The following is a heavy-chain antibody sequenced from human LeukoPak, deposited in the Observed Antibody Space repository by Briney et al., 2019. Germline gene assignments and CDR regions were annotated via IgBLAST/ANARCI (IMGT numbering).Heavy chain of an antibody. V-gene: IGHV3-64D*06. CDR1: GFTFSSYG. Sequence: GGSMRLSCAASGFTFSSYGMHWVRQAPGKGLEYVSAINNNGGRTYYADSVKGRFTVSRDNPKNTLYRQMSSLRAEDTAVYYCVKMYDGYWGQGTLVTVSS. CDR2: INNNGGRT. CDR3: VKMYDGY. D-gene: IGHD3-3*01. J-gene: IGHJ4*02.